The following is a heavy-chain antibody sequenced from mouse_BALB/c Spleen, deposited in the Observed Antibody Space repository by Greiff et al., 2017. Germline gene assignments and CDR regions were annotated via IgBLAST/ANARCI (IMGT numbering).Heavy chain of an antibody. CDR3: ARDRGDY. V-gene: IGHV1-87*01. Sequence: VQLQQSGAELARPGASVKLSCKASGYTFTSYWMQWVKQRPGQGLEWIGSIYPGDGDTRYTQKFKGKATLTADKSSSTAYMQLSSLASEDSAVYYCARDRGDYWGQGTSVTVSS. J-gene: IGHJ4*01. CDR2: IYPGDGDT. CDR1: GYTFTSYW.